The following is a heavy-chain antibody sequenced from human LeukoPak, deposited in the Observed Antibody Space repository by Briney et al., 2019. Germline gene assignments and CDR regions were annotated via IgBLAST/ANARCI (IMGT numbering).Heavy chain of an antibody. CDR2: IYYSGST. V-gene: IGHV4-39*01. CDR3: ARHPSDGYCLGVFDY. J-gene: IGHJ4*02. CDR1: GGSISSSSYY. D-gene: IGHD5-24*01. Sequence: SETLSLTCTVSGGSISSSSYYWGWIRQPPGKGLEWIGSIYYSGSTYYNPSLKSRVTISVDTSKNQFSLKLSSVTAADTAVYYCARHPSDGYCLGVFDYWGQGTLVTVSS.